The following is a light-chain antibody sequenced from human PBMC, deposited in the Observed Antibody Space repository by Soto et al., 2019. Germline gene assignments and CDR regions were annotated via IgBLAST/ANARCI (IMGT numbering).Light chain of an antibody. V-gene: IGLV2-14*01. CDR3: SSYRSSSTLYV. CDR2: DVN. CDR1: SSDVGSYNY. J-gene: IGLJ1*01. Sequence: QSVPTQPASVSGSPGQSITISCTGTSSDVGSYNYVSWYQQHPGKAPKLMIYDVNNRPSGVSNRFSGSKSGNTASLTISGLQAEDEADYYCSSYRSSSTLYVFGTGTKVTVL.